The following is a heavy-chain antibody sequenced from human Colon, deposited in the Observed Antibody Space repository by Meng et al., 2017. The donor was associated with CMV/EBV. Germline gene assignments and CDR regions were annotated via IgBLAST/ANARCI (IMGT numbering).Heavy chain of an antibody. V-gene: IGHV4-34*01. D-gene: IGHD3-22*01. J-gene: IGHJ4*02. Sequence: HAQLQAWGAGLFKPSGSPSTASAGYGGAFRGYLWSWIPQPPGKGLEWCGEINHSGSTNSNPSLKSRVTISVDTAKNQFSPKLSSVTAADTAVYYCASPYYYDSSGYNNWGQGTLVTVSS. CDR3: ASPYYYDSSGYNN. CDR2: INHSGST. CDR1: GGAFRGYL.